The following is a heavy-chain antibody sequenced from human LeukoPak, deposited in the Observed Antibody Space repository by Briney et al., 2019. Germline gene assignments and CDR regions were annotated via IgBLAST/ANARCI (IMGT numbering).Heavy chain of an antibody. D-gene: IGHD3-22*01. CDR1: GFTFDDYA. CDR2: ISWNSGSI. J-gene: IGHJ4*02. V-gene: IGHV3-9*01. CDR3: AKGGSSSSGYYSSYDY. Sequence: GGSLRLSCAASGFTFDDYAMHWVRQAPGKGLEWVSGISWNSGSIGYADSVKGRFTISRDNAENSLYLQMNSLRAEDTALYYCAKGGSSSSGYYSSYDYWGQGTLVTVSS.